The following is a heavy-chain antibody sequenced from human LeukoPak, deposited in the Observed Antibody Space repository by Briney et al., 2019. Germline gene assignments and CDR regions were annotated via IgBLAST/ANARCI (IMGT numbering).Heavy chain of an antibody. Sequence: SGTLSLTCAVSGGSFSSSNWWSWVRPPPGKGLEWIGEIYHSGSTNYNPSLKSRVTISVDNSKNQFSLKLSSVTAADTATYYCARSPWELSTDMYYFAGWGQGTPVS. CDR1: GGSFSSSNW. CDR3: ARSPWELSTDMYYFAG. J-gene: IGHJ4*02. D-gene: IGHD3-16*02. CDR2: IYHSGST. V-gene: IGHV4-4*02.